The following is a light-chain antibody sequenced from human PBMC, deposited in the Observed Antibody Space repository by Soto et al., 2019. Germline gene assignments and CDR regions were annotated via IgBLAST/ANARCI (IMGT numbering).Light chain of an antibody. CDR2: KAS. CDR1: QSISSW. V-gene: IGKV1-5*03. CDR3: QQYNSYSLWT. J-gene: IGKJ1*01. Sequence: DIQMTQSPSTLSASVGDRVTITCRASQSISSWLAWYQQKPGKAPKRLIYKASSLESGVPSRSRGSGSGTEFNLSISSLQTDDFATYYCQQYNSYSLWTFGQGTKVEIK.